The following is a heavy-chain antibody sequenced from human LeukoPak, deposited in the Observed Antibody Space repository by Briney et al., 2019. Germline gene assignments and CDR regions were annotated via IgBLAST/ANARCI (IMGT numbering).Heavy chain of an antibody. CDR2: IYQSGNT. CDR1: GGSIRTHY. V-gene: IGHV4-59*11. CDR3: ARDADGYLDY. Sequence: PSETLSLTCPVSGGSIRTHYWGWIRQPPGKGLEWIAYIYQSGNTNYNPSLKSRVTMSVDTSKNQFSLKLSSVTTADTAVYYCARDADGYLDYWGQGTLVTVSS. J-gene: IGHJ4*02. D-gene: IGHD3-22*01.